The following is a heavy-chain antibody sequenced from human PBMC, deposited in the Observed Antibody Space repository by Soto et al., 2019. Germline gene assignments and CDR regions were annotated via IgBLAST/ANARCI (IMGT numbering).Heavy chain of an antibody. CDR2: ISGSGGST. CDR3: AKGDESIAVEISSYYGMEV. D-gene: IGHD6-19*01. CDR1: GFTFSSYA. J-gene: IGHJ6*02. V-gene: IGHV3-23*01. Sequence: GSLRLSGAASGFTFSSYAMSWVRQAPGKGMEWVSAISGSGGSTYYADSVKGRFTISRDNSKNTLELQMNSLRVEDTAEYYCAKGDESIAVEISSYYGMEVWGQGTTVTVSS.